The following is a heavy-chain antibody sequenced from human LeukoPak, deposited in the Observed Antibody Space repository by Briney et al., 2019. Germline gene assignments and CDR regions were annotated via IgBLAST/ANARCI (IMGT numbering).Heavy chain of an antibody. J-gene: IGHJ6*02. Sequence: PGGSLRLSCAASGFTFSSYAMSWVRQAPGKGLERVSAISGSGGSTYYADSVKGRFTISRDNSKNTLYLQMNSLRAEDTAVYYCAKSLEDIVVVPAAIDYYYGMDVWGQGTTVTVSS. CDR1: GFTFSSYA. D-gene: IGHD2-2*01. CDR2: ISGSGGST. CDR3: AKSLEDIVVVPAAIDYYYGMDV. V-gene: IGHV3-23*01.